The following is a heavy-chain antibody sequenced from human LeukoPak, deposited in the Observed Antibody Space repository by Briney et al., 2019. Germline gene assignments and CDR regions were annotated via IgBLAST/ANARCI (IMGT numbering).Heavy chain of an antibody. CDR1: GYTFTSYA. J-gene: IGHJ6*03. CDR3: ARDTYYYGSGSSGPYYYYMDV. CDR2: ISAYNGNT. V-gene: IGHV1-18*01. D-gene: IGHD3-10*01. Sequence: ASVKVSCKASGYTFTSYAMNWVRQAPGQGLEWMGWISAYNGNTNYAQKLQGRVTMTTDTSTSTAYMELRSLRSDDTAVYYCARDTYYYGSGSSGPYYYYMDVWGKGTTVTISS.